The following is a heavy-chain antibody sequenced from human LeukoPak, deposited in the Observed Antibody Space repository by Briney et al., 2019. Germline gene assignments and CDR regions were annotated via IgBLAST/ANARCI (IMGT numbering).Heavy chain of an antibody. D-gene: IGHD2-2*01. J-gene: IGHJ3*02. Sequence: GGSLRLSCAASGFTFDDYAMHWVRQAPGKGLEGVSGISWNSGSIGYADSVKGRFTISRDNAKNSLYLQMNSLRAEDTALYYCAKGLYCSSTSCHDAFDIWGQGTMVTVSS. CDR2: ISWNSGSI. CDR1: GFTFDDYA. CDR3: AKGLYCSSTSCHDAFDI. V-gene: IGHV3-9*01.